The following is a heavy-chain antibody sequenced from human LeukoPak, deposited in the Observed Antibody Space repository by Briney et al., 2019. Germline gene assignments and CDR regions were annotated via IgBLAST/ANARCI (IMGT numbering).Heavy chain of an antibody. D-gene: IGHD3-9*01. CDR1: GFTVSSNY. V-gene: IGHV3-66*01. Sequence: GGSLRLSCVASGFTVSSNYMSWVRQAPGKGLEWVSVIYSGGSTYYADSVKGRFTISRDNSKNTLYLQMNSLRAEDTAVYYCARAPLYYDILTGKTFDYWGQGTLVTVSS. J-gene: IGHJ4*02. CDR3: ARAPLYYDILTGKTFDY. CDR2: IYSGGST.